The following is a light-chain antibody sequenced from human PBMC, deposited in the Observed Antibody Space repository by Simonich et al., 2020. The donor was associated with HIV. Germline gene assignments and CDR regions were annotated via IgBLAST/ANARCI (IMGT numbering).Light chain of an antibody. CDR2: AAS. V-gene: IGKV1-39*01. CDR3: QQYNSYSWT. CDR1: QYISSY. Sequence: DIQMTQSPSSLSASVGDRVTITCRASQYISSYLNWYQQKPGKAPKLLISAASSLQSGVPSRFSGSGSGTEFILTISSLQPDDFATYYCQQYNSYSWTFGQGTKVEIK. J-gene: IGKJ1*01.